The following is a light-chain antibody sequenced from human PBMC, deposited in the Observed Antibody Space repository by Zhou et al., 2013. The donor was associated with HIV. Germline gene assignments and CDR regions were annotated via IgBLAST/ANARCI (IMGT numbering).Light chain of an antibody. CDR3: QQSYNVPVT. Sequence: DIQMTQSPSSVSASVGDRVTITCRASQGISSWLAWYQQKPGKAPNLLIYAASSLQSGVPPRFSGSGSGTDFILTISSLQPEDSATYYCQQSYNVPVTFGQGTRVDIK. J-gene: IGKJ1*01. V-gene: IGKV1-12*01. CDR1: QGISSW. CDR2: AAS.